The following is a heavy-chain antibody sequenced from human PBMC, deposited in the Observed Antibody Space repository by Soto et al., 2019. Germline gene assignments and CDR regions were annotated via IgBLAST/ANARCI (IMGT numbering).Heavy chain of an antibody. CDR3: ASVRGGYYYAMDV. CDR2: IYHSGST. Sequence: SETLSLTCAVSGGSISSSNWWSWVRQPPGKGLEWIGEIYHSGSTNYNPSLKSRVTISVDKSKNQFSLKLSSVTAADMAVYYCASVRGGYYYAMDVWGQGTTVT. J-gene: IGHJ6*02. V-gene: IGHV4-4*02. D-gene: IGHD3-10*02. CDR1: GGSISSSNW.